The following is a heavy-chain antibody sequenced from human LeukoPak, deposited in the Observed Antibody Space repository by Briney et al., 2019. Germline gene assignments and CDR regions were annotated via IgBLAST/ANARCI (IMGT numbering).Heavy chain of an antibody. D-gene: IGHD6-19*01. V-gene: IGHV4-34*01. CDR1: GGSFSGYY. CDR3: ARMSIAVTGIDF. J-gene: IGHJ4*02. Sequence: SETLSLTCAVYGGSFSGYYWSWIRQPPGEGLEWIGEINHSGITNYNPSLKSRVTISVDTSTNQFSLKLSSVTAADTAVYYCARMSIAVTGIDFWGQGTLVTVSS. CDR2: INHSGIT.